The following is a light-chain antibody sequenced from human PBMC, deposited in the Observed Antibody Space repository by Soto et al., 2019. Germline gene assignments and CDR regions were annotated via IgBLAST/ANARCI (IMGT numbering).Light chain of an antibody. CDR2: GNN. CDR3: QSFDSSLSAYV. J-gene: IGLJ1*01. CDR1: SSNIGTGSD. V-gene: IGLV1-40*01. Sequence: QSVLTQSPSLSVAPGQRVTISCTGSSSNIGTGSDVRWYQHLPGAAPRLLLYGNNNRPSGVPDRFSGSKSGTSASLAITGLQAEDEADYYCQSFDSSLSAYVFGPGTKVTGL.